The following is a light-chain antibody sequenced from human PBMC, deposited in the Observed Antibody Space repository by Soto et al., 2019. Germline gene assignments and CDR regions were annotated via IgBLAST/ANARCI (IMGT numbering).Light chain of an antibody. J-gene: IGKJ4*01. CDR1: QGIGDT. CDR2: DPA. CDR3: QRYNNSPLT. V-gene: IGKV3-15*01. Sequence: EVVLTQSPATLSVSPGAGVTLSCRASQGIGDTLAWYQHKPGQTPRLLIYDPAARATGVPARFSGSRFAPEFTLTINSLQSEGLATDYWQRYNNSPLTVGGGTKVESK.